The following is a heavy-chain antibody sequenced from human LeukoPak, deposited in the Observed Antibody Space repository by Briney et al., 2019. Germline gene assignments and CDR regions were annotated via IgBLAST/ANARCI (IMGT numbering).Heavy chain of an antibody. Sequence: GASVKVSCKASGYTFTNYGISWVRQAPGQGLEWVAWISIHNGNTDYAQKFQGRVTMTTDTSTSTTYMELRSLRSDDTAMYFCARQTNDGYGGIRMGDDAFDVWGQGTMVTVSS. J-gene: IGHJ3*01. D-gene: IGHD2-15*01. CDR2: ISIHNGNT. CDR1: GYTFTNYG. CDR3: ARQTNDGYGGIRMGDDAFDV. V-gene: IGHV1-18*01.